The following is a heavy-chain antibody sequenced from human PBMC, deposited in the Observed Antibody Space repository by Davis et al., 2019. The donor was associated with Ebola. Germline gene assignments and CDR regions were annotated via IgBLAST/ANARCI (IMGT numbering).Heavy chain of an antibody. V-gene: IGHV3-7*01. D-gene: IGHD2-15*01. CDR2: IKQDGSEK. CDR3: ARERLGYCSGGSCSEDY. J-gene: IGHJ4*02. CDR1: GFTFSSYA. Sequence: GESLKISCAASGFTFSSYAMHWVRQAPGKGLEWVANIKQDGSEKYYVDSVKGRFTISRDNAKNSLYLQMNSLRAEDTAVYYCARERLGYCSGGSCSEDYWGQGTLVTVSS.